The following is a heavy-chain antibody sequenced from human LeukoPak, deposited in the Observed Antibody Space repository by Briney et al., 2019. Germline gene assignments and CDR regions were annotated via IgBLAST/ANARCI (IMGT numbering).Heavy chain of an antibody. J-gene: IGHJ4*02. CDR3: AKKGRYYDSSGYFSLDY. CDR1: GFTFGSFA. D-gene: IGHD3-22*01. V-gene: IGHV3-23*01. Sequence: GGSLRLSCAASGFTFGSFAMGWVRQAPGKGLEWVSAISGSGGSTYYADSVKGRFTISRDNSKNTLYLQMNSLRAEDTAVYYCAKKGRYYDSSGYFSLDYWGQGTLVTVSS. CDR2: ISGSGGST.